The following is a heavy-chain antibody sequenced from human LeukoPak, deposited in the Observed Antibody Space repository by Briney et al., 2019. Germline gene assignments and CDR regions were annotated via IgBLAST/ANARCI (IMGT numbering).Heavy chain of an antibody. J-gene: IGHJ4*02. V-gene: IGHV3-49*03. CDR1: GFTFGDFG. D-gene: IGHD3-10*01. CDR2: IRSNAYGGTP. CDR3: SSYGSGTYYRPPDY. Sequence: PGGSLRLSCTASGFTFGDFGMSWFRQAPGKGLEWVGFIRSNAYGGTPEYAASVKGRFTISRDDSKSIAYLQMNSLKTEDTAVYFCSSYGSGTYYRPPDYWGQGTLVTVSS.